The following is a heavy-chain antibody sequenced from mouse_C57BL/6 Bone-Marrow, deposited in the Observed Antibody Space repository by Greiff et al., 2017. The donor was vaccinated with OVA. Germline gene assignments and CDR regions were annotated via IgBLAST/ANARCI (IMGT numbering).Heavy chain of an antibody. CDR1: GYTFTNYW. CDR3: ARELGRGRLGWFAY. V-gene: IGHV1-63*01. J-gene: IGHJ3*01. D-gene: IGHD4-1*01. CDR2: IYPGGGYT. Sequence: QVQLKQSGAELVRPGTSVKMSCKASGYTFTNYWLGWAKQRPGHGLEWIGDIYPGGGYTTYNEKFKGKATLTADKSSSTAYMQFSSLTSEDSAIYYCARELGRGRLGWFAYWGQGTLVTVSA.